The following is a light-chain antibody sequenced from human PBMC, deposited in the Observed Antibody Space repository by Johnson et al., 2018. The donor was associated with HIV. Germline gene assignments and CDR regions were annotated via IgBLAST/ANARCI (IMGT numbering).Light chain of an antibody. J-gene: IGLJ1*01. CDR1: SSNIESNY. V-gene: IGLV1-51*02. Sequence: QPVLTQPPSVSAAPGQKVTISCSGSSSNIESNYVSWYQQLPGAIPKLLIFENNKRPSGIPDRFSGSKSGTSATLGIAGLQTGEEADYYCGTWDNSLSAGVFGSGTKVTVL. CDR2: ENN. CDR3: GTWDNSLSAGV.